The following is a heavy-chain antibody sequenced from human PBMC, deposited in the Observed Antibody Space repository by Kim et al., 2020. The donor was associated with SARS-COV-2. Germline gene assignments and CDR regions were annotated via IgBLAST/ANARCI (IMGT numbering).Heavy chain of an antibody. CDR2: ISYDGSNK. V-gene: IGHV3-30*04. CDR3: ASTSGSYDYFDF. Sequence: AGSLRLSCAASGFTFSSYAMHWVRQAPGKGLEWVAVISYDGSNKYYADSVKGRITISRDNSKNTLYLQMNSLRAEDTAVYYCASTSGSYDYFDFWGQGTLVTVSS. D-gene: IGHD1-26*01. CDR1: GFTFSSYA. J-gene: IGHJ4*02.